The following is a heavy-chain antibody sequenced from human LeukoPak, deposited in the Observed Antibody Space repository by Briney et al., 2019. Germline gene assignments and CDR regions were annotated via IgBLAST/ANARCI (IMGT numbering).Heavy chain of an antibody. J-gene: IGHJ5*02. D-gene: IGHD2-2*01. CDR3: AKGRDKYQLLSKNWFDP. CDR2: ISWNSGNI. V-gene: IGHV3-9*01. CDR1: GFTFDDYA. Sequence: GGSLRLSCAASGFTFDDYAMHWVRQAPGKGLEWVSGISWNSGNIGYADSVKGRFTISRDNAKNSLYLQMNSLRAEDTALYYCAKGRDKYQLLSKNWFDPWGQGTLVTVSS.